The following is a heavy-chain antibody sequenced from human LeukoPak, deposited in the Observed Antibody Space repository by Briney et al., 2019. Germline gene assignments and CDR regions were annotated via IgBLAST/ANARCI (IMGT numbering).Heavy chain of an antibody. J-gene: IGHJ4*02. D-gene: IGHD3-22*01. CDR1: GFTFSSYS. Sequence: GGSLRLSCAASGFTFSSYSMNWVRQAPGKGLEWVSSISSSSSYIYYADSVKGRFTISRDNAKNSLYLQMNSLRAEDTAVYFCAKRGVVIRVILVGFHKEAYYFDSWGQGALVIVSS. CDR2: ISSSSSYI. CDR3: AKRGVVIRVILVGFHKEAYYFDS. V-gene: IGHV3-21*01.